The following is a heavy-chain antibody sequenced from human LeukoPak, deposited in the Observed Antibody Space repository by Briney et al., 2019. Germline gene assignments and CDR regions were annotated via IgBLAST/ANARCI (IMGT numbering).Heavy chain of an antibody. V-gene: IGHV5-51*01. D-gene: IGHD1-26*01. J-gene: IGHJ4*02. Sequence: GESLKISCKGSGYSFTSYWIGWVRQMPGKGLEWMGIIYPGDSDTRYSPSFRGQVTISADKSISTAYLQWSSLKASDTAMYYCARQSGGGTYFPYYFDYWGQGTLVTVSS. CDR2: IYPGDSDT. CDR3: ARQSGGGTYFPYYFDY. CDR1: GYSFTSYW.